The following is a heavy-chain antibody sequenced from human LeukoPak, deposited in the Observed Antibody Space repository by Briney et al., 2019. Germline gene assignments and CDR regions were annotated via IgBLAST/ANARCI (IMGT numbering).Heavy chain of an antibody. D-gene: IGHD2-21*02. CDR1: GYTLTELS. CDR2: FDPEDGDT. CDR3: ARSPYCGGDCYSGADY. V-gene: IGHV1-24*01. J-gene: IGHJ4*02. Sequence: GASVKVSCKVSGYTLTELSMHWVRQAPGKGLEWMGRFDPEDGDTIYAQKFQGRVTMTADTSRDTVYMELSSLRSEDTAVYYCARSPYCGGDCYSGADYWGQGTLVTVSS.